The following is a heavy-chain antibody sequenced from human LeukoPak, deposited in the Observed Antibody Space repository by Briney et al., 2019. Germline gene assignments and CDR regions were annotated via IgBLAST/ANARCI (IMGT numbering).Heavy chain of an antibody. CDR1: GGSISSYY. CDR2: IYTSGRT. D-gene: IGHD3-10*01. Sequence: SETLSLTCTVSGGSISSYYWNWIRQPAGKGLEWIGRIYTSGRTYYNPSLKSRVSMSVDTSKNQFSLKLSSVTAADTAVYYCARGVVLLWFGELSPWFDPWGQGTLVTVSS. CDR3: ARGVVLLWFGELSPWFDP. J-gene: IGHJ5*02. V-gene: IGHV4-4*07.